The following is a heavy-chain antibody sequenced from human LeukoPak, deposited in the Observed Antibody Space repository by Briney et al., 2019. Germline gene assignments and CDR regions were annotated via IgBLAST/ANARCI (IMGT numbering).Heavy chain of an antibody. CDR2: SGNT. D-gene: IGHD1-14*01. CDR3: ARDRPGTTSLEY. Sequence: SETLSLTCTVSGVSISTSYWSWLRQPPGKGLEWIGYSGNTNHNPSLESRVTISVDTSKNQFFLRLTSVTAADTAVYYCARDRPGTTSLEYWGQGTLVTVSS. J-gene: IGHJ4*02. CDR1: GVSISTSY. V-gene: IGHV4-59*01.